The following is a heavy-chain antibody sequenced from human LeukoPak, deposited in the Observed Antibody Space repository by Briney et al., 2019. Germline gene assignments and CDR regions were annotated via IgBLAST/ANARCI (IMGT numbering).Heavy chain of an antibody. D-gene: IGHD3-9*01. V-gene: IGHV5-51*01. CDR1: GYSFTSYW. J-gene: IGHJ4*02. CDR2: IYPGDSDT. CDR3: ACGYYDILTGYYRDPDY. Sequence: GESLKISCKGSGYSFTSYWIGWVRQMPGKGLEWMEIIYPGDSDTRYSPSFQGQVTISADKSISTAYLQWSSLKASDTAMYYCACGYYDILTGYYRDPDYWGQGTLVTVSS.